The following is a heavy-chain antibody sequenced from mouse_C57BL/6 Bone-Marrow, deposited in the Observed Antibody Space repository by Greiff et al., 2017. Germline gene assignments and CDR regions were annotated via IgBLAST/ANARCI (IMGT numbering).Heavy chain of an antibody. CDR1: GYTFTSYW. CDR2: IDPNRGGT. V-gene: IGHV1-62-3*01. J-gene: IGHJ2*01. CDR3: SSFDDYYFDF. Sequence: VQLQQPGAELVKPGASVKLSCKASGYTFTSYWMHWVKQRPGRGLEWIGRIDPNRGGTKYNEKFKSKATLTVDKPASTAYMQLSSLTSEDSAVYYCSSFDDYYFDFWGQDTPLTVAS. D-gene: IGHD2-4*01.